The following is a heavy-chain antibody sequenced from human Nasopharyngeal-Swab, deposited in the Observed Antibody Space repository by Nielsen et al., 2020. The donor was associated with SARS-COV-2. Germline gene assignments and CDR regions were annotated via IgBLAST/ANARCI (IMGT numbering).Heavy chain of an antibody. J-gene: IGHJ4*02. Sequence: SVKVSCKASGGTFSGYAISWVRQAPGQGLEWMGGIIPIFGTANYAQKFQGRVTITADESTSTAYMELSSLRSEDTAVYYCAGGDDSLANSYYWGQGTLVTVS. CDR3: AGGDDSLANSYY. CDR1: GGTFSGYA. CDR2: IIPIFGTA. V-gene: IGHV1-69*13. D-gene: IGHD3-22*01.